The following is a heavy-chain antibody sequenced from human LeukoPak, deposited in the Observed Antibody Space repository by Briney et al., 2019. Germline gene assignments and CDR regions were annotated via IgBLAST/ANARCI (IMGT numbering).Heavy chain of an antibody. CDR1: GGFISSSSFY. CDR3: ARHPGRLFDY. CDR2: IYYSGNT. J-gene: IGHJ4*02. V-gene: IGHV4-39*01. Sequence: SETLSLTCTVSGGFISSSSFYWGWIRQPPGKGLEWIGSIYYSGNTYYNPSLKSRVSISVDTSKNQFSLKLSSVTAADTAVYYCARHPGRLFDYWGQGTLVTVSS.